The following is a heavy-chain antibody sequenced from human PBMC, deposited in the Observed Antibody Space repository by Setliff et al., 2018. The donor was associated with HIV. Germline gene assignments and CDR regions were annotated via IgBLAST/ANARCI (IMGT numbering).Heavy chain of an antibody. J-gene: IGHJ4*02. Sequence: GESLKISCKASGYSFTSYWIGWVRQMPGKGLEWMGIINPGDSDIRYGPSFQGQVTISVDKSISTAYLQWRSLKASDTAIYYCARALWRDSSGPFHFWGQGTLVTVSS. CDR3: ARALWRDSSGPFHF. CDR1: GYSFTSYW. CDR2: INPGDSDI. V-gene: IGHV5-51*01. D-gene: IGHD3-22*01.